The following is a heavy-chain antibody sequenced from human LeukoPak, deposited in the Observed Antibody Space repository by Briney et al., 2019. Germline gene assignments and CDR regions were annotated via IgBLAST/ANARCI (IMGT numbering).Heavy chain of an antibody. V-gene: IGHV3-74*01. CDR2: INSDGSSR. CDR1: GFTFSSYW. D-gene: IGHD3-22*01. CDR3: AKGHYDSSGYLFDY. Sequence: GGSLRLSCAASGFTFSSYWMHWVRQAPGKGLVWVSRINSDGSSRSYADSVKGRFTISRDNAKNTLYLQMNSLRVEDMAVYYCAKGHYDSSGYLFDYWGQGTLVTVSS. J-gene: IGHJ4*02.